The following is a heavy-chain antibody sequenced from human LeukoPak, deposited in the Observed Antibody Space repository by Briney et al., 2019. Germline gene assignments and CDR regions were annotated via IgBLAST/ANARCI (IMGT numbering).Heavy chain of an antibody. J-gene: IGHJ4*02. Sequence: SETLSLTCTVSGGSISSGSYYWGWIRQPAGKGLEWIGRIYTSGSTNYNPSLKSRVIISVDTSKNQFSLKLSSVTAADTAVYYCAKDGPSLDYVWGSYTYWGQGTLVTVSS. CDR2: IYTSGST. D-gene: IGHD3-16*01. CDR1: GGSISSGSYY. V-gene: IGHV4-61*02. CDR3: AKDGPSLDYVWGSYTY.